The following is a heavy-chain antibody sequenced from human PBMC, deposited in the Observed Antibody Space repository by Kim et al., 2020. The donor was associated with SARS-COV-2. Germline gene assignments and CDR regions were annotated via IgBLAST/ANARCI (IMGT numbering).Heavy chain of an antibody. V-gene: IGHV1-46*01. J-gene: IGHJ6*02. CDR2: INPSGGST. Sequence: ASVKVSCKASGYTFTSYYMHWVRQAPGQGLEWMGIINPSGGSTSYAQKFQGRVTMTRDTSTSTVYMELSSLRSEDTAVYYCARDRLGLLWFGEAAYYYYGMDVWGQGTTVTVSS. D-gene: IGHD3-10*01. CDR3: ARDRLGLLWFGEAAYYYYGMDV. CDR1: GYTFTSYY.